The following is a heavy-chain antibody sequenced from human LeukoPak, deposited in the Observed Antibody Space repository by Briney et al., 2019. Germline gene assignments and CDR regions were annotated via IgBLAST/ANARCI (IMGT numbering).Heavy chain of an antibody. CDR1: GYSFSNYW. Sequence: GESLKISCKGSGYSFSNYWINWVRQMPGKGLEWMGRIDPRDSYSDYSPSFQGHVTFSADKSISTAYLQWSSLKAPDSAMYYCARIRAAAGRSSWFDPWGQGTLVTVSS. CDR2: IDPRDSYS. CDR3: ARIRAAAGRSSWFDP. D-gene: IGHD6-13*01. J-gene: IGHJ5*02. V-gene: IGHV5-10-1*01.